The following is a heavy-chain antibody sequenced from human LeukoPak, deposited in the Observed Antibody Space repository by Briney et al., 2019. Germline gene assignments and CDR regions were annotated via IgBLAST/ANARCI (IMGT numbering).Heavy chain of an antibody. Sequence: GGSLRLSCAASGFIFSNYAMSWVRQAPGKGLEWVSTIRSTGGSTYYADSVEGRYTISRDNSKNTLYLQMNSLRAEDTAVYYCAKGQDDWGQGTLVTVSS. J-gene: IGHJ4*02. CDR2: IRSTGGST. CDR1: GFIFSNYA. V-gene: IGHV3-23*01. CDR3: AKGQDD.